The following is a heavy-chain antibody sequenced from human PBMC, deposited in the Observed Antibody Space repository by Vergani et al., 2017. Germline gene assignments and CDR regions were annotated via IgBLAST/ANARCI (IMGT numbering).Heavy chain of an antibody. CDR1: GGSISSYY. V-gene: IGHV4-59*08. CDR3: AGFETGARRMTIFGVAEKYNWFDP. CDR2: IYYSGST. Sequence: QVQLQQWGAGLLKPSETLSLTCTVSGGSISSYYWSWIRQPPGKGLEWIGYIYYSGSTNYNPSLKSRVTISVDTSKNQFSLNLSAVTAADTAVYYCAGFETGARRMTIFGVAEKYNWFDPWGQGTLVTVSS. D-gene: IGHD3-3*01. J-gene: IGHJ5*02.